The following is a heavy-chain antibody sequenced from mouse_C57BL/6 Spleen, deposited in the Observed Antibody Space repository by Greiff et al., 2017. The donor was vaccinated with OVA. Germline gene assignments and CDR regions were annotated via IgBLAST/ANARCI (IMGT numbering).Heavy chain of an antibody. Sequence: EVQLQQSGPELVKPGASVKISCKASGYTFTDYYMNWVKQSHGKSLEWIGDINPNNGGTSYNQKFKGKATLTVDKSSSTAYMELRSLTSEDSAVYYCADGSSYAMDYWGQGTSVTVSS. V-gene: IGHV1-26*01. J-gene: IGHJ4*01. D-gene: IGHD1-1*01. CDR3: ADGSSYAMDY. CDR1: GYTFTDYY. CDR2: INPNNGGT.